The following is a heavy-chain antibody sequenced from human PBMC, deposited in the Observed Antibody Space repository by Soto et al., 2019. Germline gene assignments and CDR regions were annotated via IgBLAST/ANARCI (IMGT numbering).Heavy chain of an antibody. V-gene: IGHV3-23*01. J-gene: IGHJ3*02. CDR3: AKATATGGGAFDI. CDR2: ILVGGST. D-gene: IGHD2-8*02. Sequence: GGSLRLSCAASGFTCSSYDMSWVRQAPGKGLEWVSTILVGGSTHYPDSVKDRFTISRDNSKNTVFLQMNSLTAGDTAVYYCAKATATGGGAFDICGQGTVVTVSS. CDR1: GFTCSSYD.